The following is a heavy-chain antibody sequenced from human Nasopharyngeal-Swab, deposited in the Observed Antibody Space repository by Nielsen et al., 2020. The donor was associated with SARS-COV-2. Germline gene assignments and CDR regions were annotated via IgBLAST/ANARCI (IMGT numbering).Heavy chain of an antibody. CDR1: GGSISSYS. V-gene: IGHV4-59*08. D-gene: IGHD2-2*02. CDR2: IYYSGST. J-gene: IGHJ4*02. CDR3: ARARVGHCSSTSCYRLWDC. Sequence: GSLRLSCAVSGGSISSYSWSWIRLPPGKGLEWIGYIYYSGSTHYNPSLKSRVTISVDTSKNQFSLKLNSVTAADTAVYYCARARVGHCSSTSCYRLWDCWGQGTLVSVSS.